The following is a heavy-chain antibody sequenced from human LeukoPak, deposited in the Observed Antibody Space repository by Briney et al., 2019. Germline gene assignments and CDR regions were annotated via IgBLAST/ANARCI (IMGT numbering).Heavy chain of an antibody. CDR3: AKDRSGTGYYYYYMDV. V-gene: IGHV3-30*02. J-gene: IGHJ6*03. Sequence: GGSLRLSCAASGFTFSSYGMHWVRQAPGKGLEWVAFIRCDGSNKYYADSVKGRFTISRDNSKNTLYLQMNSLRAEDTAVYYCAKDRSGTGYYYYYMDVWGKGTTVTVSS. D-gene: IGHD1-1*01. CDR2: IRCDGSNK. CDR1: GFTFSSYG.